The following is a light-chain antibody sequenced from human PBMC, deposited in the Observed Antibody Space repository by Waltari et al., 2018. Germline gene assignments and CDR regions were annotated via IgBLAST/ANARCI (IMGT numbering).Light chain of an antibody. J-gene: IGKJ2*01. CDR2: LGS. CDR1: LSLLHSNGYNY. Sequence: DIVMTQSPLSLSVTPGEPASISCRSSLSLLHSNGYNYLDWYLQKPGQSPQLLIYLGSNRASGVPDRFSGSGSGTDFTLEISRVEAEDVGLYYCMQALQTPYAFGQGTKLEIK. CDR3: MQALQTPYA. V-gene: IGKV2-28*01.